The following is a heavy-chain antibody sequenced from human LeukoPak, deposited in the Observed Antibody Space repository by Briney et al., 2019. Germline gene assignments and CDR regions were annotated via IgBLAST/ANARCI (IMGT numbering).Heavy chain of an antibody. V-gene: IGHV3-23*01. CDR2: ISGVGGST. J-gene: IGHJ4*02. CDR1: AFTFSSYA. D-gene: IGHD4-11*01. CDR3: ALNDYSTLDY. Sequence: GGSLRLSCAASAFTFSSYAMSRVRQAPGKGLEWVSAISGVGGSTYYADSVKGRFTISRDNSKNTLYLQMNSLRAEDTAVYYCALNDYSTLDYWGQGTLVTVSS.